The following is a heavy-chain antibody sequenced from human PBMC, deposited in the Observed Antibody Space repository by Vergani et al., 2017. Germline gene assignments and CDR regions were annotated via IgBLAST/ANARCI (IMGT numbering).Heavy chain of an antibody. J-gene: IGHJ5*02. V-gene: IGHV4-61*02. CDR1: GRSITSGSFY. CDR3: AGDSWTSELRGVYWFDT. Sequence: QVQLHESGPGLVKPSQTLSLTCTVSGRSITSGSFYWSWIRQPAGKGLEWIGRIHSSGTTNYNPSLKSRVTLSVDTSKNQLSLRMTSVTAADTAVYYCAGDSWTSELRGVYWFDTWGQGTLVSVSS. CDR2: IHSSGTT. D-gene: IGHD3-10*01.